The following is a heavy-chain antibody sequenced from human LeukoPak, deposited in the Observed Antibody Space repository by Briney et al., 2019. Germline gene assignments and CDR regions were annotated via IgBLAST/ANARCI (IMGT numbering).Heavy chain of an antibody. V-gene: IGHV3-23*01. J-gene: IGHJ4*02. Sequence: GGSLRLSCAASGFTFSGYGMTWVRQTPGNGLEWVSSITGGGLHTYYVDSVKGRFVISRDNSKTTLYLQMNSLRTEDTAVYYCAKGLRIPSNWGQGIMVTVSS. CDR2: ITGGGLHT. CDR1: GFTFSGYG. CDR3: AKGLRIPSN. D-gene: IGHD2-21*01.